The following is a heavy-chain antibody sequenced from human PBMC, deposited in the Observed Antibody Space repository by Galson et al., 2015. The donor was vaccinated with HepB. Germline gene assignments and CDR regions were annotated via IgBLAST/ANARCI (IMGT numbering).Heavy chain of an antibody. CDR3: ARLHSRGWSYYYGMDV. Sequence: SLRLSCAVSGFIVSDSYINWVRQAPGKGLEWVSVIYSGDSRFYADSVKGRFTISRDNSRNTLYLQMNSLRAEDTAVYYCARLHSRGWSYYYGMDVWGQGTTVTVSS. D-gene: IGHD6-19*01. V-gene: IGHV3-66*01. CDR1: GFIVSDSY. CDR2: IYSGDSR. J-gene: IGHJ6*02.